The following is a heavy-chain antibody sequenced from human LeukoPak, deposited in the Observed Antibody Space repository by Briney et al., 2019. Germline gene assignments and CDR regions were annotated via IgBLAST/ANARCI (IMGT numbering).Heavy chain of an antibody. D-gene: IGHD3-22*01. V-gene: IGHV4-39*07. CDR2: IYYSGST. CDR1: GGSISSGSYY. Sequence: PSETLSLTCTVSGGSISSGSYYWGWIRQPPGKGLEWIGSIYYSGSTYYNPSLKSRVTISVDTSKNQFSLKLSSVTAADTAVYYCARDGVVVVPDAFDIWGQGTMVTVSS. CDR3: ARDGVVVVPDAFDI. J-gene: IGHJ3*02.